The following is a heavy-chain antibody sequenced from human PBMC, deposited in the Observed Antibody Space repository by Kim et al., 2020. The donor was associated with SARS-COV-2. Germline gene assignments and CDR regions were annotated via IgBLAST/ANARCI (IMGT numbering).Heavy chain of an antibody. J-gene: IGHJ4*02. Sequence: ASVKVSCETSGYIFTSYDLTWVRQAPGRGLEWIGRIDPYNEDTTYAQILQDRVTMTTITSAHTGYMELRSLKSDDTAVYYCARNSRELEITPHSLDYWGQ. CDR2: IDPYNEDT. V-gene: IGHV1-18*01. CDR1: GYIFTSYD. CDR3: ARNSRELEITPHSLDY. D-gene: IGHD1-1*01.